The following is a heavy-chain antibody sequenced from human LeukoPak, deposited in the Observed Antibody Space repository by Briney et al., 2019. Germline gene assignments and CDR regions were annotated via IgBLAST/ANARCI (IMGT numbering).Heavy chain of an antibody. CDR2: IHYSGPT. Sequence: PSETLSLTCFVSGGSINSSGYYWGWVRQPPGKGLEWIAVIHYSGPTYYNPSLKSRPSISVETSKSQFSLNLNSVIAAHTAVYYCGRMPQVVPVSYYFDHWGQGTLVTVSS. CDR1: GGSINSSGYY. D-gene: IGHD2-2*01. J-gene: IGHJ4*02. CDR3: GRMPQVVPVSYYFDH. V-gene: IGHV4-39*07.